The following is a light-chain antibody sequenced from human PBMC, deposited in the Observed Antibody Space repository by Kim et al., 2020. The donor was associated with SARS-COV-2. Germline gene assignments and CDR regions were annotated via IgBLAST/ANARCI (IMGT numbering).Light chain of an antibody. J-gene: IGLJ2*01. CDR1: TGPVTNTRN. V-gene: IGLV7-43*01. CDR3: LLYFDSSVV. Sequence: PGRTPSLTCTSSTGPVTNTRNPNWFQQEPGQAPLPLVYSGTAKHSWTPARFSVSVLGGKAALTLSDVQPEDEAEYYCLLYFDSSVVFGGGTKLTVL. CDR2: SGT.